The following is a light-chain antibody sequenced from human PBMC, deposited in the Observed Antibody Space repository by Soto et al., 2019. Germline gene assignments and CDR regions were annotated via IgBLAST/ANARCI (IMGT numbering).Light chain of an antibody. Sequence: DIQMTQSPSILSASVGDRVTITCRASQRISSWLAWYQQKPGKAPKVLIYKASSLESGVPSRFSGSGSGTEFTLTISSLQPDDFATYYCQQYNSYSRTFGQGTKVEIK. CDR2: KAS. CDR1: QRISSW. CDR3: QQYNSYSRT. V-gene: IGKV1-5*03. J-gene: IGKJ1*01.